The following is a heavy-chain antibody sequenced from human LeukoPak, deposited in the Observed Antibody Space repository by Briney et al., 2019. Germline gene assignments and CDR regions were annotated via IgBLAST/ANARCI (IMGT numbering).Heavy chain of an antibody. CDR2: ISHSGST. CDR3: SRGSPHYSGSWSYYLRHFDP. D-gene: IGHD3-10*01. V-gene: IGHV4-34*01. Sequence: GALRLSCAGSGFTFRDSAMNWIRQAPGKGLEWIGEISHSGSTNYNPYLKSRVTISLDTTKNQFLQMLSSVTAADTTVLYCSRGSPHYSGSWSYYLRHFDPWGQGTLVTDSS. CDR1: GFTFRDSA. J-gene: IGHJ5*02.